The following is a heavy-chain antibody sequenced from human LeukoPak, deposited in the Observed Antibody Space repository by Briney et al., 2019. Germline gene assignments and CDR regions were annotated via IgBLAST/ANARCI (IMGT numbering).Heavy chain of an antibody. CDR3: ARGSADRRNYYYYIDV. Sequence: SETLSLTCAVYGGSFSEYYWNWIRRSPEKGLEWIGEINHTGTTNYNPSLKSPVTISVDTSKNQFSLRLNSVTAADTATYYCARGSADRRNYYYYIDVWGNGTTVTVSS. V-gene: IGHV4-34*01. CDR1: GGSFSEYY. D-gene: IGHD1-14*01. CDR2: INHTGTT. J-gene: IGHJ6*03.